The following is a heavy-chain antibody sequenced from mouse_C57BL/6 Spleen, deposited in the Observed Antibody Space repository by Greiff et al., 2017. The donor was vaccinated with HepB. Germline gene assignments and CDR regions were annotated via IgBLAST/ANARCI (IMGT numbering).Heavy chain of an antibody. CDR2: INPNNGGT. J-gene: IGHJ3*01. CDR1: GYTFTDYY. CDR3: ARYDGYSWFAY. D-gene: IGHD2-3*01. V-gene: IGHV1-26*01. Sequence: VQLQQSGPELVKPGASVKISCKASGYTFTDYYMNWVKQSHGKSLEWIGDINPNNGGTSYNQKFKGKATLTVDKSSSTAYMELRSLTSEDSAVYYCARYDGYSWFAYWGQGTLVTVSA.